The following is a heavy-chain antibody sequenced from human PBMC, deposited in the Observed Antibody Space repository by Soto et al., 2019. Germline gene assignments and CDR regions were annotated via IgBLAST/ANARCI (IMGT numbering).Heavy chain of an antibody. V-gene: IGHV4-59*01. CDR1: GGSISSYY. D-gene: IGHD3-22*01. CDR3: ARVITAHSIGNNWFDP. CDR2: IYYRGST. J-gene: IGHJ5*02. Sequence: SETLSLTCTVSGGSISSYYWSWIRQPPGKGLEWIGYIYYRGSTDYNPSLKCRVTVSVDTSKNQFSLKLSSVTAADTAVYYCARVITAHSIGNNWFDPWGPGTLVTDSS.